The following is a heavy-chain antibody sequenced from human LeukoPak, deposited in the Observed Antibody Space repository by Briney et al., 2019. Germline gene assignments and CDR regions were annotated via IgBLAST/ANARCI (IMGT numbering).Heavy chain of an antibody. CDR2: IIPIFGTA. Sequence: KISCQASGGTFSSYAISWVRQAPGQGLEWMGGIIPIFGTANYAQKFQGRVTITADESTSTAYMELSSLRSEDTAVYYCARAQPTGTTTGGYYGMDVWGQGTTVTVSS. J-gene: IGHJ6*02. D-gene: IGHD1-1*01. CDR1: GGTFSSYA. CDR3: ARAQPTGTTTGGYYGMDV. V-gene: IGHV1-69*01.